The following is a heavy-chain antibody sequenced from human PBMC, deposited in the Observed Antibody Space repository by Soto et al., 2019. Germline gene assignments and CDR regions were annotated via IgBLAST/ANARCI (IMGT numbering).Heavy chain of an antibody. CDR2: IKQDGSEK. CDR3: ARDPYDFWSGQMVNV. D-gene: IGHD3-3*01. V-gene: IGHV3-7*01. CDR1: GFTFSSYW. J-gene: IGHJ4*02. Sequence: GGSLRLSCAASGFTFSSYWMSWVRQAPGKGLEWVANIKQDGSEKYYVDSVKGRFTISRDNARNSLYLQMNGLRAEDTAVYYCARDPYDFWSGQMVNVWGQGTLVTVSS.